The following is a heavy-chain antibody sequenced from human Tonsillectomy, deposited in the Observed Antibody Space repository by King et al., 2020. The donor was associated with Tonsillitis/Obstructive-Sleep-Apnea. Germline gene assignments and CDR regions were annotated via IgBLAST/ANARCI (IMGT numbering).Heavy chain of an antibody. Sequence: VQLVESGGGVVQPGRSLRHSCVASGFTFSGAGMHWVRQAPGKGLEGGAGIRYDGRNKYYADSVKGRFTISRDNSKNTLYLQINSLRAEDTAVYYCARKGYSSGWYYFDYWGQGTLVTVSS. D-gene: IGHD6-19*01. CDR2: IRYDGRNK. V-gene: IGHV3-33*01. CDR3: ARKGYSSGWYYFDY. J-gene: IGHJ4*02. CDR1: GFTFSGAG.